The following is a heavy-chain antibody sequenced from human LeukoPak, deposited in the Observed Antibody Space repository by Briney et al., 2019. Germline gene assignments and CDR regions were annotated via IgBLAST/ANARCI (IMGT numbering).Heavy chain of an antibody. Sequence: GGSLRLSCAASGFTFSSYAMSWVRQAPGKGLEWVSTISGSGGSTYYADSVKGRFTTSRDNSKNTLYLQMNSLRAEDTAVYYCAKVVGATTRGHFDYWGQGTLVTVSS. V-gene: IGHV3-23*01. CDR2: ISGSGGST. CDR1: GFTFSSYA. CDR3: AKVVGATTRGHFDY. J-gene: IGHJ4*02. D-gene: IGHD1-26*01.